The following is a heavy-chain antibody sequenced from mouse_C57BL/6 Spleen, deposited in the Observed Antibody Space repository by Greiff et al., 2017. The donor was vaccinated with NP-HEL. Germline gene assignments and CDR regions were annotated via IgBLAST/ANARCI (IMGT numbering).Heavy chain of an antibody. CDR3: ASEGGYSYYFDY. J-gene: IGHJ2*01. Sequence: DVQLQESGPGLVKPSQSLSLTCSVTGYSITSGYYWNWIRQFPGTKLEWMGYISYDGSNNYNPSLKNRFSITRDTSKNQFILKLNSVTTEDTATYYCASEGGYSYYFDYWGQGTTLTVAS. V-gene: IGHV3-6*01. CDR1: GYSITSGYY. D-gene: IGHD2-3*01. CDR2: ISYDGSN.